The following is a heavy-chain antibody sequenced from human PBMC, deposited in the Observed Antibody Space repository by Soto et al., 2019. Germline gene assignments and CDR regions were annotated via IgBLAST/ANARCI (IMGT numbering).Heavy chain of an antibody. J-gene: IGHJ6*02. CDR1: GGSISSFY. Sequence: SHTLSLTCTVSGGSISSFYWSWIRQPPGMRQEWIGYIYYSGSTNYNPSLKSRVTISVDTSKNQFSLKLSSVTAADTAVYYCARDVWYCSGSSDYYYGLYVWGQGTTVTVSS. D-gene: IGHD3-10*01. CDR2: IYYSGST. V-gene: IGHV4-59*01. CDR3: ARDVWYCSGSSDYYYGLYV.